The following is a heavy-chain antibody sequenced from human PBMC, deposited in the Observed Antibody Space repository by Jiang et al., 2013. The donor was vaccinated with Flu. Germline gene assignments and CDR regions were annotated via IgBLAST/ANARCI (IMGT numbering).Heavy chain of an antibody. V-gene: IGHV3-66*01. CDR1: GFTVSSNY. D-gene: IGHD3-3*01. CDR3: ARGGHYRDDAFDI. CDR2: IYSGGRT. J-gene: IGHJ3*02. Sequence: VQLVESGGGLVQPGESLRLSCAASGFTVSSNYMSWVRQAPGKGLECVSVIYSGGRTSYADSVKGRFTISRDNSKNTLYLQMNSLRVEDTAVYYCARGGHYRDDAFDIWGQGTMVTASS.